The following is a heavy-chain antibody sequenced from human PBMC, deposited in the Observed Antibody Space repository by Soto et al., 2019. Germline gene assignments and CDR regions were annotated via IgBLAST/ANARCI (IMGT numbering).Heavy chain of an antibody. CDR3: ARDDYYYYDGLDV. CDR1: GFTFSNYG. Sequence: QVQLVESGGGVVQPGRSLRVSCAASGFTFSNYGMHWVRQAPGKGLEWVAIIWYDGSNEYYADSVKGRFTISRDNSKNTVYLQMNSLRAEDTAVYYCARDDYYYYDGLDVWGQGTTVTGSS. V-gene: IGHV3-33*01. CDR2: IWYDGSNE. J-gene: IGHJ6*02.